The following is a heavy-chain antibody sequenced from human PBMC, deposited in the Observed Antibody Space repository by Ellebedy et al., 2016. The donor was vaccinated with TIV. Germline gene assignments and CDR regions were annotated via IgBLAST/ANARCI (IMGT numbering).Heavy chain of an antibody. V-gene: IGHV3-30*02. CDR2: MQYDGSNN. J-gene: IGHJ4*02. D-gene: IGHD6-13*01. CDR3: AKDRAAASDPYYFDY. Sequence: PGGSPRLSCAASGFSFSSYGMHWVRQAPGKGLEWVAFMQYDGSNNYYADSVKGRFTISRDNSKNTLNLQMNSLRAEDTAVYYCAKDRAAASDPYYFDYWGQGTLVTVSS. CDR1: GFSFSSYG.